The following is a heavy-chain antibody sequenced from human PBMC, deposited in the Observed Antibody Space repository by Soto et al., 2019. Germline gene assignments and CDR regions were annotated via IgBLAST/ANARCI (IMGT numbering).Heavy chain of an antibody. V-gene: IGHV4-59*01. Sequence: LETLSLTCTVSGGSISSYYWSWIRQPPGKGLEWIGYIYYSGSTNYNPSLKSRVTISVDTSKNQFSLKLSSVTAADTAVYYCARSGTHGIAYYFDYWGQGTLVTVSS. J-gene: IGHJ4*02. CDR2: IYYSGST. D-gene: IGHD1-1*01. CDR1: GGSISSYY. CDR3: ARSGTHGIAYYFDY.